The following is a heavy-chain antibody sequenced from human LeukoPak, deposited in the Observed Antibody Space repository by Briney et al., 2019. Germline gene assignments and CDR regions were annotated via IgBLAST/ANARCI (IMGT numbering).Heavy chain of an antibody. V-gene: IGHV1-69*05. CDR1: LGTSSSYA. Sequence: SLKVSSKASLGTSSSYAIRSGREAPRQRVVCVGGIIPIFGTANYAQKFQGTVTMTRNTSRSTAYMELSSLRSDGTSVYCCACCGHDYWGQGTLVTVSS. CDR2: IIPIFGTA. CDR3: ACCGHDY. D-gene: IGHD2-15*01. J-gene: IGHJ4*02.